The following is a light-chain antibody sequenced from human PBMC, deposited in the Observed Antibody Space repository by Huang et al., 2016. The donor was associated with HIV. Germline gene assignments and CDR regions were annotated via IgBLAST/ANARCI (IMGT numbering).Light chain of an antibody. Sequence: EIVLTQSPATLSLSPGERATLSCRASQHVTNYLVWYQQKPGQAPRLLIYDASNRASGVPARFSGSGSGTDFTLTISRLEPEDFAVYYCQQRSNWPLTFGGGTKVEIK. CDR2: DAS. V-gene: IGKV3-11*01. CDR1: QHVTNY. J-gene: IGKJ4*01. CDR3: QQRSNWPLT.